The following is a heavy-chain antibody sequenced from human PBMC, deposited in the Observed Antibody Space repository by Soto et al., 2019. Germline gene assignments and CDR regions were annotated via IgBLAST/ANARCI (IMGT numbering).Heavy chain of an antibody. Sequence: ASVKVSCKASGYTFTSYGISWVRQAPGQGLEWMGWISAYNGNTNYAQKLQGRVTMTTDTSTSTAYMELRSLRSDDAAVYYCARDGSRCSSTSCYDGWIDPWGQATLVTVSS. CDR3: ARDGSRCSSTSCYDGWIDP. V-gene: IGHV1-18*01. CDR2: ISAYNGNT. D-gene: IGHD2-2*01. CDR1: GYTFTSYG. J-gene: IGHJ5*02.